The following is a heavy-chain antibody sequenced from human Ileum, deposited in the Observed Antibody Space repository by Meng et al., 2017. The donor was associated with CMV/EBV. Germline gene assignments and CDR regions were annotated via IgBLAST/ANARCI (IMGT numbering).Heavy chain of an antibody. CDR2: SNNNTGNP. CDR1: GYTFISYG. V-gene: IGHV7-4-1*02. D-gene: IGHD5-18*01. J-gene: IGHJ4*02. CDR3: TRGAGAHTAKFDY. Sequence: QVQLVQSGSELKEPGASGKVSCKTSGYTFISYGINWVREAPGQRLEWMGWSNNNTGNPTYAQDFTGRFVFSLDTSVSTAYLQISSLRAEDTAVYYCTRGAGAHTAKFDYWGQGTLVTVSS.